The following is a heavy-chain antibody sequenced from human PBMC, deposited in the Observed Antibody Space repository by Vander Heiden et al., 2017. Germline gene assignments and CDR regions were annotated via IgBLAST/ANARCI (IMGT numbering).Heavy chain of an antibody. Sequence: EVQLVESGGGLVQPGGSLRLSCAASGFTFSSSWMRWVRQAPGKGLEWVANIKQDGSEKYYVDSVKGRFTISRDNAKNSLYLQMNSLRAEDTAVYYCAREEGYYDFWSGYSSNYFDYWGQGTLVTVSS. D-gene: IGHD3-3*01. V-gene: IGHV3-7*01. CDR2: IKQDGSEK. CDR1: GFTFSSSW. CDR3: AREEGYYDFWSGYSSNYFDY. J-gene: IGHJ4*02.